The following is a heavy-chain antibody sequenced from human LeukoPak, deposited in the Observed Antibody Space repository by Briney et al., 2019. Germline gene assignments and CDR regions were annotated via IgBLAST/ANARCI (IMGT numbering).Heavy chain of an antibody. V-gene: IGHV1-18*01. CDR2: ISAYNGNA. J-gene: IGHJ5*02. CDR3: ARVVDCSSTSCYVNWFDP. Sequence: ASVKVSCKASGYTFTSYGISWVRQAPGQGLEWMGWISAYNGNANYAQKLQGRVTMTTDTSTSTAYMELRSLRSDDTAVYYCARVVDCSSTSCYVNWFDPWGQGTLVTVSS. D-gene: IGHD2-2*01. CDR1: GYTFTSYG.